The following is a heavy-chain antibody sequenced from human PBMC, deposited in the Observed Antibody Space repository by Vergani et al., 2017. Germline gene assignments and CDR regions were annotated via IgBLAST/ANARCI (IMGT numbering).Heavy chain of an antibody. CDR3: ARTPPANDAPAWFAP. CDR2: IYHSGVT. J-gene: IGHJ5*02. CDR1: GYSISGGYY. Sequence: QVQLQESGPGVVRPSGTLSLKCSVSGYSISGGYYWAWLRQTPGKGLEWIGQIYHSGVTHYNPSFKSRVTMSVAASKNQFSLELDSVTAADTAIYYCARTPPANDAPAWFAPWRRGIRVTVSS. D-gene: IGHD2-15*01. V-gene: IGHV4-38-2*02.